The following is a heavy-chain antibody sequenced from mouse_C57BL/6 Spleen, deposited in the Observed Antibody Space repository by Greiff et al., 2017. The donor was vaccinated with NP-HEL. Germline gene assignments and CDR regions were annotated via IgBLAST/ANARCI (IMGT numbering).Heavy chain of an antibody. V-gene: IGHV1-64*01. CDR2: IHPNSGST. CDR3: ARWDYYGSSLYCDY. J-gene: IGHJ2*01. CDR1: GYTFTSYW. Sequence: QVQLQQPGAELVKPGASVKLSCKASGYTFTSYWMHWVKQRPGQGLEWIGMIHPNSGSTNYNEKFKSKATLTVDKSSSTAYMQLSSLTSEDSAVYYCARWDYYGSSLYCDYWGQGTTLTVSS. D-gene: IGHD1-1*01.